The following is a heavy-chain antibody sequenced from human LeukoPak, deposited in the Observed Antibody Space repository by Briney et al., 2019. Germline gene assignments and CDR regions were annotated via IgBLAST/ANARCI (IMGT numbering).Heavy chain of an antibody. CDR3: ARGVAVAARYYFDY. CDR2: INPNSGGT. CDR1: GYTFTGYY. D-gene: IGHD6-19*01. V-gene: IGHV1-2*04. J-gene: IGHJ4*02. Sequence: GASVKVSCKASGYTFTGYYMHWVRQAPGQGLEWMGWINPNSGGTNYAQKFQGWVTMTRDTSISTAYTELSRLRSDDTAVYYCARGVAVAARYYFDYWGQGTLVTVSS.